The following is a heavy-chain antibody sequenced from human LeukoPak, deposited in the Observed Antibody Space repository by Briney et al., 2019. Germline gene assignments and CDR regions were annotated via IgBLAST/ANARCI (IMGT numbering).Heavy chain of an antibody. Sequence: PGGSLRLSCAASGFTFSSYAMSWVRQAPGKGLEWASAISGSGGSTYYADSAKGRFTISRDNSKNTLYLQMNSLRAEDTAVYYCAKDRFGGYYGMDVWGQGTTVTVSS. J-gene: IGHJ6*02. CDR1: GFTFSSYA. D-gene: IGHD3-10*01. V-gene: IGHV3-23*01. CDR3: AKDRFGGYYGMDV. CDR2: ISGSGGST.